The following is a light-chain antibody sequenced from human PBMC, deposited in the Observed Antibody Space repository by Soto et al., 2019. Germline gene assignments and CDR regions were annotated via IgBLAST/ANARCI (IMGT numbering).Light chain of an antibody. CDR2: DVS. CDR3: SSYTTSSIYV. Sequence: SVLTQPASVSGSPGQSITISCTGTSSDVGAYNYVSWYQQHPGKAPKLMIYDVSNRPSGVSSRFSGSKSGNTASLTFSGLQAEDEAAYYCSSYTTSSIYVFGTGTKVTVL. V-gene: IGLV2-14*01. CDR1: SSDVGAYNY. J-gene: IGLJ1*01.